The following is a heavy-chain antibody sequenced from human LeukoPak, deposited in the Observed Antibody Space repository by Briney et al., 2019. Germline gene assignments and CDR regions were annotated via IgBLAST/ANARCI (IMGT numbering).Heavy chain of an antibody. V-gene: IGHV3-30*02. Sequence: PGVSLRLSCAASGFIFSSYGMHWVRQAPGKGLEWVAFMRSDGSDKYYADSVKGRFTISRDNSKNTLYLQMNSLRAEDTAVYYCAKHDSSSYYWGQGTLVTVSS. CDR1: GFIFSSYG. CDR3: AKHDSSSYY. D-gene: IGHD3-22*01. J-gene: IGHJ4*02. CDR2: MRSDGSDK.